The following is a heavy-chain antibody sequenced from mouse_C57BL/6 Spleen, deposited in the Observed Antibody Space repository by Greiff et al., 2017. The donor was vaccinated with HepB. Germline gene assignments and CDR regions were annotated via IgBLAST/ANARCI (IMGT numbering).Heavy chain of an antibody. D-gene: IGHD3-2*02. Sequence: QVQLQQSGAELVRPGSSVKLSCKASGYTFTSYWMHWVKQRPIQGLEWIGNIDPSDSETHYNQKFKDKATLTVDKSSSTAYMQLSSLTSEDSAVYYCARLGAQASFAYWGQGTLVTVSA. CDR1: GYTFTSYW. CDR2: IDPSDSET. CDR3: ARLGAQASFAY. J-gene: IGHJ3*01. V-gene: IGHV1-52*01.